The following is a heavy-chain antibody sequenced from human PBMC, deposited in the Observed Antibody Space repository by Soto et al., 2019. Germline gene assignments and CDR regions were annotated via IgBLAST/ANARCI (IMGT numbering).Heavy chain of an antibody. CDR2: ISSSSSYI. V-gene: IGHV3-21*01. CDR1: GFTFSSYS. CDR3: ARSRAQQLVGDDAFDI. J-gene: IGHJ3*02. Sequence: GGSLRLSCAASGFTFSSYSMNWVRQAPGKGLEWVSYISSSSSYIYYADSVKGRFTISRDNAKNSLYLQMNSLRAEDTAVYYCARSRAQQLVGDDAFDIWGQGTMVTVSS. D-gene: IGHD6-13*01.